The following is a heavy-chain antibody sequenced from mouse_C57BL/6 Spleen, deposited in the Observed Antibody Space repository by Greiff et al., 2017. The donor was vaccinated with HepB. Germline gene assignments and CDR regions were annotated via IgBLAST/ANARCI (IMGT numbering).Heavy chain of an antibody. Sequence: EVQRVESGGGLVKPGGSLKLSCAASGFTFSDYGMHWVRQAPEKGLEWVAYISSGSSTIYYADTVKGRFTISRDNAKNTLFLQMTSLRSEDTAMYYCARILRGYAMDYWGQGTSVTVSS. J-gene: IGHJ4*01. CDR2: ISSGSSTI. V-gene: IGHV5-17*01. D-gene: IGHD2-4*01. CDR1: GFTFSDYG. CDR3: ARILRGYAMDY.